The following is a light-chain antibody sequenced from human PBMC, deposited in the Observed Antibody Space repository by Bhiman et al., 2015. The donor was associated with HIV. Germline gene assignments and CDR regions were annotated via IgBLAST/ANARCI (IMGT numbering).Light chain of an antibody. CDR1: SSDVGAYNY. CDR2: DVS. Sequence: QSALTQPASVSGSPGQSITISCTGTSSDVGAYNYVSWYQQQSGKAPKLMIYDVSNRPSGVSNRFSGSKSGNTASLTISGLQAEDEADYYCSSLTSSLTYVFGTGTNVTVL. CDR3: SSLTSSLTYV. J-gene: IGLJ1*01. V-gene: IGLV2-14*01.